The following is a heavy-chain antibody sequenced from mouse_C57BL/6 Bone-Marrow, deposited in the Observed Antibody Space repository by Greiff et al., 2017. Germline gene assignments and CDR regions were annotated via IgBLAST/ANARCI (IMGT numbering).Heavy chain of an antibody. CDR3: ARGPVYYYGSWYAMDY. V-gene: IGHV1-9*01. J-gene: IGHJ4*01. CDR2: ILPGSGST. D-gene: IGHD1-1*01. Sequence: QVQLKQSGAELMKPGASVKLSCKATGYTFTGYWIEWVKQRPGHGLEWIGEILPGSGSTNYNEKFKGKATFTADTSSNTAYMQLSSLTTEDSAIYYCARGPVYYYGSWYAMDYWGQGTSVTVSS. CDR1: GYTFTGYW.